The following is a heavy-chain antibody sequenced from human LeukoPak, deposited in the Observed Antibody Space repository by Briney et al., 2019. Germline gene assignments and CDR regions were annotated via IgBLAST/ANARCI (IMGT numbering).Heavy chain of an antibody. Sequence: PGGSLRLSCAASGFTFSSYAMSWVRQAPGKGLEWVSAISGSGGSSYYADSVKGRFTISRDNSESTLYPQMNSQRPEDTAVSYYARDLLDYYDRSGYPNDYWGQGTLGTVSS. V-gene: IGHV3-23*01. D-gene: IGHD3-22*01. CDR2: ISGSGGSS. J-gene: IGHJ4*02. CDR3: ARDLLDYYDRSGYPNDY. CDR1: GFTFSSYA.